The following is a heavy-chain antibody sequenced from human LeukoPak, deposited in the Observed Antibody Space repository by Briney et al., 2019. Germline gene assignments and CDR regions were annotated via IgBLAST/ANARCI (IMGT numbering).Heavy chain of an antibody. Sequence: GGSLRLSSAASGFTSCGYRMSWVRTAPGKGREGVANIKQDGSEKYYVDSVKGGLTISTDKTTNSLYLQMNSLRGDDTAVYYCARDIVLIGNYDYMDLWGKGTTGNGSS. CDR3: ARDIVLIGNYDYMDL. CDR2: IKQDGSEK. CDR1: GFTSCGYR. D-gene: IGHD2-8*01. J-gene: IGHJ6*03. V-gene: IGHV3-7*01.